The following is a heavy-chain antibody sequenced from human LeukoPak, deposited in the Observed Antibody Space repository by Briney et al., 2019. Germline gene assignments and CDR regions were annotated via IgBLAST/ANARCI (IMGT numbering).Heavy chain of an antibody. Sequence: PGGSLRLSCAASGFTFSTYAMRWVRQAPGKGLEWVSGISDSGGSTYYADSVKGRFTISRDNSKNTLYLQMNSLTAEDTALYYCAKDLFMFCVQGGQGSLVTVSS. J-gene: IGHJ4*02. D-gene: IGHD3-10*02. CDR3: AKDLFMFCVQ. V-gene: IGHV3-23*01. CDR2: ISDSGGST. CDR1: GFTFSTYA.